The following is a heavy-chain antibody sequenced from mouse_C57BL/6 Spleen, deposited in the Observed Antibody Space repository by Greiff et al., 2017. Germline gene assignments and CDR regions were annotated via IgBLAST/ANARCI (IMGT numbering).Heavy chain of an antibody. D-gene: IGHD3-3*01. J-gene: IGHJ2*01. CDR1: GFTFSSHA. V-gene: IGHV5-4*01. CDR2: ISDGGSYT. Sequence: EVKLMESGGGLVKPGGSLKLSCAASGFTFSSHAMSWVRQTPEKRLEWVATISDGGSYTYYPDNVKGRFTISRDNAKNNLYLQMSHLKSEDTAMYYCAREGLGEYYFDYWGQGTTLTVSS. CDR3: AREGLGEYYFDY.